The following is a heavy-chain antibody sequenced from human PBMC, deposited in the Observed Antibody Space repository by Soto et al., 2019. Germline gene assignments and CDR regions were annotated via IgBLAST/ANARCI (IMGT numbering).Heavy chain of an antibody. CDR2: INPSGGST. CDR1: GYTFTRYY. D-gene: IGHD2-15*01. CDR3: AIGVVLSYLSCSGGSAYYYYYYTDV. V-gene: IGHV1-46*03. Sequence: GASVKVSCNASGYTFTRYYMHWVRQAPGQGLEWMAIINPSGGSTSYAQKMQGRVTMTRDTSTSTVYMELSSLRSEDTAVYYCAIGVVLSYLSCSGGSAYYYYYYTDVWG. J-gene: IGHJ6*03.